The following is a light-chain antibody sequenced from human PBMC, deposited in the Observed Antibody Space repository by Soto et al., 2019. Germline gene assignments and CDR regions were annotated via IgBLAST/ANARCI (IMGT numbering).Light chain of an antibody. Sequence: QSVLTQPPSASGTPGQRVTISCSGSSSNIGSNYVYWYQQLPGTAPKLLIYRNNQRPSGVPDRCSGSKSGTSAALAISGLRSEDEADYYCAAWDDSLSGVVFGGGTKLTV. CDR1: SSNIGSNY. J-gene: IGLJ2*01. CDR3: AAWDDSLSGVV. V-gene: IGLV1-47*01. CDR2: RNN.